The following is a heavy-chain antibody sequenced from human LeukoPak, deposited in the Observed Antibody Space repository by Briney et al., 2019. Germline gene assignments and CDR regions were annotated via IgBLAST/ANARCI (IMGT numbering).Heavy chain of an antibody. CDR1: GFTFSSYA. CDR3: ARDVTDCSSTSCSTWYFDL. D-gene: IGHD2-2*01. CDR2: ISSSGSTI. Sequence: GGSLRLSCAASGFTFSSYAMSWIRQAPGKGLEWVSYISSSGSTIYYADSVKGRFTISRDNAKNSLYLQMNSLRAEDTAVYYCARDVTDCSSTSCSTWYFDLWGRGTLVTVSS. J-gene: IGHJ2*01. V-gene: IGHV3-11*01.